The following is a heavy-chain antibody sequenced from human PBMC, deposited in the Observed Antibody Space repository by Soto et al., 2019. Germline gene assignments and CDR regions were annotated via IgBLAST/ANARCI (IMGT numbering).Heavy chain of an antibody. J-gene: IGHJ4*02. Sequence: PSETLSLTCTVSGGSISSSSYYWGWIRQPPGKGLEWIGSIYYSGSTYYNPSLKSRVTISVDTSKNQFSLKLSSVTAADTAVYYCARQCDSSGWYGSDYYFDYWSQGTLVTVSS. V-gene: IGHV4-39*01. CDR1: GGSISSSSYY. CDR3: ARQCDSSGWYGSDYYFDY. D-gene: IGHD6-19*01. CDR2: IYYSGST.